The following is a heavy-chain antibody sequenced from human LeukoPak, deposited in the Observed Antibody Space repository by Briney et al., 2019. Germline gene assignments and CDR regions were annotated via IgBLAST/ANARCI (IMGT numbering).Heavy chain of an antibody. D-gene: IGHD1-7*01. J-gene: IGHJ4*02. CDR2: IYYSGST. Sequence: SETLSLTCAVYGGSFSGYYWSWIRQPPGKGLEWIGYIYYSGSTNYNPSLKSRVTISVDTSKNQFSLKLSSVTAADTAVYYCARVITGTTYNYWGQGTLVTVSS. V-gene: IGHV4-59*01. CDR1: GGSFSGYY. CDR3: ARVITGTTYNY.